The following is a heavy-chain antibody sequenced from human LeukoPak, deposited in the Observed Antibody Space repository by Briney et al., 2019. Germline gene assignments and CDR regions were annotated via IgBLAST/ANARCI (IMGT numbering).Heavy chain of an antibody. D-gene: IGHD3-22*01. CDR2: FDPEDGET. CDR3: ATPSITMIVGAFFDY. J-gene: IGHJ4*02. V-gene: IGHV1-24*01. CDR1: GYTLTELS. Sequence: GASVKVSYKVSGYTLTELSMHWVRQAPGKGLAWMGGFDPEDGETIYAQKFQGRVTMTEDTSTDTAYMELSSLRSEDTAVYYCATPSITMIVGAFFDYWGQGTLVTVSS.